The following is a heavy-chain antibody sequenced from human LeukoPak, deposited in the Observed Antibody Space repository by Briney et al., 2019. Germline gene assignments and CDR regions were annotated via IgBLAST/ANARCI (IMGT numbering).Heavy chain of an antibody. V-gene: IGHV3-21*01. CDR2: ISSSSSYI. J-gene: IGHJ6*03. Sequence: PGGSLRLSCAASGFPFSSYSMNWVRQAPGKGLEWVSSISSSSSYIYYADSVKGRFTISRDNAKNSLYLQMNSLRAEDTAVYYCARAYPFHYYMDVWGKGTTVTVSS. CDR1: GFPFSSYS. CDR3: ARAYPFHYYMDV. D-gene: IGHD3-3*02.